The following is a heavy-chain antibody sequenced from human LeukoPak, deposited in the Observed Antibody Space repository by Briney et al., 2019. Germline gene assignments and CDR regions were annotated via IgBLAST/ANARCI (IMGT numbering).Heavy chain of an antibody. Sequence: GGSLRLSCAASGFTFSSYGMHWVRQAPGKGLEWVAVISYDGSNKYYANLVKGRFTISRDNSKNTLYLQMNSLRAEDTAVYYCARESDGMDVWGQGTTVTVSS. V-gene: IGHV3-30*03. CDR3: ARESDGMDV. D-gene: IGHD3-3*01. CDR2: ISYDGSNK. J-gene: IGHJ6*02. CDR1: GFTFSSYG.